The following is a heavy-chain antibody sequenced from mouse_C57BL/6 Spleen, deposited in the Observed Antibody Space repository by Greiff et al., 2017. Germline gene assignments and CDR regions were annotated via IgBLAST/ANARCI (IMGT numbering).Heavy chain of an antibody. CDR3: ARRGRGFAY. CDR2: ILPGSGST. J-gene: IGHJ3*01. CDR1: GYTFTGYW. D-gene: IGHD3-3*01. Sequence: QVQLQQSGAELMKPGASVKLSCKATGYTFTGYWIEWVKQRPGHGLEWIGEILPGSGSTNYTEKFKGKATFTGDTSSNTAYMQLSSLTTEDSAIYYCARRGRGFAYWGQGTLVTVSA. V-gene: IGHV1-9*01.